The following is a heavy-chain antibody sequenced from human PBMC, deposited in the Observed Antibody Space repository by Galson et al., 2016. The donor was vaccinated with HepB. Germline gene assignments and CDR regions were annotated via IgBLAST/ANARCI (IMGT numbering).Heavy chain of an antibody. V-gene: IGHV4-34*01. J-gene: IGHJ5*02. CDR3: AGVVVEATNWFDP. CDR1: GGSFNAYY. CDR2: VNHSGYT. Sequence: SKTLSLTCGVHGGSFNAYYWSWIRQPPGKGLEWIGEVNHSGYTRYNPSLKSRVTISVDTSKNPFSLHLTSMTAADTAVYYCAGVVVEATNWFDPWGQGTLVTVSS. D-gene: IGHD2-21*01.